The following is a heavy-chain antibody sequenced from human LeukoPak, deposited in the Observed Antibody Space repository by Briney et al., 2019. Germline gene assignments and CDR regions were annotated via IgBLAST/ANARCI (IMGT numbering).Heavy chain of an antibody. V-gene: IGHV1-8*01. D-gene: IGHD6-13*01. CDR1: GYTFTSYD. Sequence: ASVKVSCKASGYTFTSYDINGVRQATGHGLEWVGWMNPNRGNTGYAQKSQGRGTITRKTSISTAYMEVSGLRSEDTAVYYCARGISIAAVPVLGYWGQGLVVTVS. CDR2: MNPNRGNT. CDR3: ARGISIAAVPVLGY. J-gene: IGHJ4*02.